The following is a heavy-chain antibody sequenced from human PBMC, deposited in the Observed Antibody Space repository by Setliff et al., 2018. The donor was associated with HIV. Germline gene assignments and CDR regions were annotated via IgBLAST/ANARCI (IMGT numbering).Heavy chain of an antibody. D-gene: IGHD6-19*01. V-gene: IGHV4-39*07. CDR2: IYYSGST. J-gene: IGHJ4*02. Sequence: SETLSLTCTVSGGSISSSSHYWGWIRQSPGKGLEWIGSIYYSGSTNYNPSLKSRVTMSLDTSKNQFSLKLNSVTAADTAVYYCVGEGGYSSGWYRTYYFDYWGQGTLVTVSS. CDR3: VGEGGYSSGWYRTYYFDY. CDR1: GGSISSSSHY.